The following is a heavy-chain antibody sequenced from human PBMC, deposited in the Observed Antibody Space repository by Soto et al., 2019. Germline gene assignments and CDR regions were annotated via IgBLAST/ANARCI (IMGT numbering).Heavy chain of an antibody. D-gene: IGHD1-7*01. CDR1: GFTFDDYA. CDR2: ISWNSGSI. J-gene: IGHJ4*02. V-gene: IGHV3-9*01. CDR3: AKDKALELRSPFYDY. Sequence: LRLSCAASGFTFDDYAMHWVRQAPGKGLEWVSGISWNSGSIGYADSVKGRFTISRDNAKNSLYLQMNSLRAEDTALYYCAKDKALELRSPFYDYWGQGTLVTVSS.